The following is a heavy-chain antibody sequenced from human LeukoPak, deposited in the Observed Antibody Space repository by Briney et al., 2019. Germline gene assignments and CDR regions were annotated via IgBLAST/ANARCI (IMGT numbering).Heavy chain of an antibody. V-gene: IGHV1-18*01. Sequence: ASVTVSFKASGYIFIIYGISWVRQAPGQGLEWVGWISAYNGKTNYAQKVQGRVTLTTDTSTSTAYMEMRGLVSDDTAVYYCARALSDDFWSFYQDYWGQGTLLIVSP. CDR1: GYIFIIYG. CDR2: ISAYNGKT. D-gene: IGHD3-3*01. J-gene: IGHJ4*02. CDR3: ARALSDDFWSFYQDY.